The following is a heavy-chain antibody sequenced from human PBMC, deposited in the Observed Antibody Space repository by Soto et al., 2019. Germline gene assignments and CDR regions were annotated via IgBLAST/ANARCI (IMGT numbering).Heavy chain of an antibody. J-gene: IGHJ6*02. CDR3: ARVSGSYYYGMDV. V-gene: IGHV4-4*02. Sequence: QVQLQESGPGLVKPSGTLSLTCAVSGGSISSSNWWSWVRQPPGKGLEWIGEIYHSGSTNYNPSLKSRVTISVDQSKNQFSLKLRSVTAADTAVYYCARVSGSYYYGMDVWGQGTTVTVSS. CDR1: GGSISSSNW. CDR2: IYHSGST. D-gene: IGHD1-26*01.